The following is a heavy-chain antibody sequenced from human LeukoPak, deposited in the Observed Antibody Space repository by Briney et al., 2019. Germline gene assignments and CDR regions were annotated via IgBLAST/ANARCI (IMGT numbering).Heavy chain of an antibody. Sequence: SETLSLTCTVSGGSISSGGYYWSWIRQHPGKGLEWIGYIYYSGSTYYNPSLKSRVTISVDASKNQFSLKLSSVTAADTAVHYCATSGWYSSLALDYWGQGTLVTVSS. D-gene: IGHD6-19*01. V-gene: IGHV4-31*03. CDR3: ATSGWYSSLALDY. J-gene: IGHJ4*02. CDR2: IYYSGST. CDR1: GGSISSGGYY.